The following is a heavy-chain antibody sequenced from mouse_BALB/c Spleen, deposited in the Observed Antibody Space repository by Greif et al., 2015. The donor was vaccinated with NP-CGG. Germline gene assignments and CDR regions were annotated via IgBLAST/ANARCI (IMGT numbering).Heavy chain of an antibody. CDR3: SRHYGCWSFDV. J-gene: IGHJ1*01. CDR1: GYTFTSYW. CDR2: INPSTGYT. Sequence: QVQLKDSGAELAKPGASVKMSCKASGYTFTSYWMHWVKQRPGQGLEWIGYINPSTGYTEYNQKFKDKATLTADKSSSTANMQRSSLTSEDSAVYSCSRHYGCWSFDVWGAGSTVTVSS. V-gene: IGHV1-7*01. D-gene: IGHD1-2*01.